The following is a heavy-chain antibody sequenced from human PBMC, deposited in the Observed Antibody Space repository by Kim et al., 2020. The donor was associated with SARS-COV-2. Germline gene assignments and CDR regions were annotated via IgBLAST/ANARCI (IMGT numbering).Heavy chain of an antibody. D-gene: IGHD3-22*01. CDR3: ARANYYYDSSGYYQRGAFDI. Sequence: SETLSLTCTVSGGSISSYYWSWIRQPPGKGLEWIGYIYYSGSTNYNPSLKSRVTISVDTSKNQFSLKLSSVTAADTAVYYCARANYYYDSSGYYQRGAFDIWGQGTMVTVSS. V-gene: IGHV4-59*01. CDR2: IYYSGST. J-gene: IGHJ3*02. CDR1: GGSISSYY.